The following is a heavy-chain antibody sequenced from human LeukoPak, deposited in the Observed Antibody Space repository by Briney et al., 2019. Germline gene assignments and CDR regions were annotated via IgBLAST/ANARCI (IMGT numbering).Heavy chain of an antibody. CDR1: GFTFSSYG. J-gene: IGHJ3*02. CDR2: ISGSGGST. V-gene: IGHV3-23*01. CDR3: AKDYYDILTGYYFGPCAFDI. D-gene: IGHD3-9*01. Sequence: PGGSLRLSRAASGFTFSSYGMSWVRQAPGKGLEWVSAISGSGGSTYYADSVKGRFTISRDNSKNTLYLQMNSLRAEDTAVYYCAKDYYDILTGYYFGPCAFDIWGQGTMVTVSS.